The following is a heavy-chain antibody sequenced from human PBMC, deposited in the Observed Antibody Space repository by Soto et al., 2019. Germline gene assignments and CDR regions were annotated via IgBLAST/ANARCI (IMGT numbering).Heavy chain of an antibody. CDR3: GRGGGSGSQ. J-gene: IGHJ4*02. Sequence: QVQLQELGPGLVKPSQTLSLTCTVSGGSISSGGYYWSWIRQHPGKGLEWIGYIYYSGSTYYNPSLKSRVTIQVDTSKTPFSLKLRSGTAADTAVYSCGRGGGSGSQWGQGTLVTVSS. V-gene: IGHV4-31*03. CDR2: IYYSGST. CDR1: GGSISSGGYY. D-gene: IGHD3-10*01.